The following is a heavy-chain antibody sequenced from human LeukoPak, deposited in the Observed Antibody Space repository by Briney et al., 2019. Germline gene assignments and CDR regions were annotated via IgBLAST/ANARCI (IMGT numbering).Heavy chain of an antibody. CDR3: ARDRGQWLVDYYYYGMDV. V-gene: IGHV1-18*01. J-gene: IGHJ6*02. D-gene: IGHD6-19*01. Sequence: GASVEVSCKASGYTFTSYGISWVRQAPGQGLEWMGWISAYNGNTNYAQKLQGRVTMTTDTSTSTAYMELRSLRSDDTAVYYCARDRGQWLVDYYYYGMDVWGQGTTVTVSS. CDR2: ISAYNGNT. CDR1: GYTFTSYG.